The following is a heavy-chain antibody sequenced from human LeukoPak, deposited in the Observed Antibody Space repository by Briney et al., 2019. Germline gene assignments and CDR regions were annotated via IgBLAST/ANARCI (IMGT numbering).Heavy chain of an antibody. CDR1: GYTLTELS. Sequence: ASVKVSCKVSGYTLTELSMHWVRQAPGKGLEWMGGFDPEDGETIDAQKFQGRVTMTEDTSTDTAYMELSSLRSEDTAVYYCATDPFSCYCGSGTYYSPWGQGTLVTVSS. CDR2: FDPEDGET. D-gene: IGHD3-10*01. CDR3: ATDPFSCYCGSGTYYSP. J-gene: IGHJ5*02. V-gene: IGHV1-24*01.